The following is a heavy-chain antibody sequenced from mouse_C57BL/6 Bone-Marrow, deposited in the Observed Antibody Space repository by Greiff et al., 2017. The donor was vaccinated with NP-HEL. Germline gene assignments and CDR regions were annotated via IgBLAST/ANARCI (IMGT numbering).Heavy chain of an antibody. CDR1: GFSLTSYG. Sequence: VKLVESGPGLVQPSQSLSITCTVSGFSLTSYGVHWVRQSPGKGLEWLGVIWRGGSTDYNAAFISRLSISKDNSKSQVFFKMNSLQADDTAIYYCARGNRLRRRGYAMDYWGQGTSVTVSS. V-gene: IGHV2-2*01. J-gene: IGHJ4*01. CDR2: IWRGGST. D-gene: IGHD2-4*01. CDR3: ARGNRLRRRGYAMDY.